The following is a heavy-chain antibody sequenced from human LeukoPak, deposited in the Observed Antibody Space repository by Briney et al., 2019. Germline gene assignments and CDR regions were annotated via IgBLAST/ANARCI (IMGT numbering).Heavy chain of an antibody. CDR1: GFTFSSYA. Sequence: GGSLRLSCAASGFTFSSYAMSWVRQAPGKGLEWVSAISGSGGSTYYADSVKGRFTISRDNSKNTLYLQMNSLRAEDTAVYYCAKDLEAMYYYDSSGPIDYWGQGTLVTVSS. CDR2: ISGSGGST. CDR3: AKDLEAMYYYDSSGPIDY. V-gene: IGHV3-23*01. J-gene: IGHJ4*02. D-gene: IGHD3-22*01.